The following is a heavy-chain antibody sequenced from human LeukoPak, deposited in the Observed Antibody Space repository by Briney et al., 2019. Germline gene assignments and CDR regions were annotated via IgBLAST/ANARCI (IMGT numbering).Heavy chain of an antibody. CDR1: GGSFSGYY. J-gene: IGHJ5*02. V-gene: IGHV4-34*01. CDR2: INHSGST. Sequence: PSETLSHTCAVYGGSFSGYYWSWIRQPPGKGLEWIGEINHSGSTNYNPSLKSRVTISVDTSKNQFSLKLSSVTAADTAAYYCARADVFGVVMDNWFDPWGQGTLVTVSS. CDR3: ARADVFGVVMDNWFDP. D-gene: IGHD3-3*01.